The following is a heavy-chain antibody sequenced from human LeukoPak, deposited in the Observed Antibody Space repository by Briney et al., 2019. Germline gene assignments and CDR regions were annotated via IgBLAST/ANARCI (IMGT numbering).Heavy chain of an antibody. J-gene: IGHJ4*02. CDR3: ARQIRGSYYSDY. V-gene: IGHV4-34*01. CDR1: GGSFSNYY. CDR2: INHSGST. D-gene: IGHD1-26*01. Sequence: SETLSLTCAVYGGSFSNYYWTWIRQPPGKGLEWIGEINHSGSTNYNPSLKSRVTISVDTSKNQFSLKLSSVTAADTAVYYCARQIRGSYYSDYWGQGTLVTVSS.